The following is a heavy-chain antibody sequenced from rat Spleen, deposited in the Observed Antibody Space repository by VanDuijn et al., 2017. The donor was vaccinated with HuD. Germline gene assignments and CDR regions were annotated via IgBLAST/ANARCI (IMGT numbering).Heavy chain of an antibody. V-gene: IGHV5-22*01. Sequence: EVQLVESGGGLVQPGRSMKLSCAASGFTFSDYYMAWVRQAPKKGLEWVASISYEDNNTYYGDAMKGRFIVSRDNAKSTLYLQMDSLRSEDTATYHCARAGYLRDWYFDFWGPGAMVTVSS. CDR1: GFTFSDYY. D-gene: IGHD2-2*01. CDR2: ISYEDNNT. CDR3: ARAGYLRDWYFDF. J-gene: IGHJ1*01.